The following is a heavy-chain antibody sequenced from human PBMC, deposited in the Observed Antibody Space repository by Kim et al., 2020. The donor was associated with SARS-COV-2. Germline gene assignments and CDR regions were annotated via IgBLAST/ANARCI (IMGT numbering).Heavy chain of an antibody. D-gene: IGHD1-26*01. Sequence: GGSLRLSCAASGFTFTGYGMHWVRQAPGKGLEWVAVVSSDGTNKYYADSVKGRFTISRDNSKNTLYLQMNSLRAEDTAIYYCAKATYSGSSFSDYWGQGT. CDR2: VSSDGTNK. V-gene: IGHV3-30*18. CDR3: AKATYSGSSFSDY. CDR1: GFTFTGYG. J-gene: IGHJ4*02.